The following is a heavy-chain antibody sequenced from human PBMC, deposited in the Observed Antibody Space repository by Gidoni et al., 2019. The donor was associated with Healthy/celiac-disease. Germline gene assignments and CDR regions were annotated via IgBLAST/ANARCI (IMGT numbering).Heavy chain of an antibody. Sequence: QLQLQESGPGLVKPSETLSLTCTVSGGSISSSRYYWGWIRQPPGKGLEWIGSIYYSGSTYYNPSLKSRVTISVDTSKNQFSLKLSSVTAADTAVYYCARRYDYGDRRSFDYWGQGTLVTVSS. V-gene: IGHV4-39*01. CDR1: GGSISSSRYY. D-gene: IGHD4-17*01. CDR2: IYYSGST. J-gene: IGHJ4*02. CDR3: ARRYDYGDRRSFDY.